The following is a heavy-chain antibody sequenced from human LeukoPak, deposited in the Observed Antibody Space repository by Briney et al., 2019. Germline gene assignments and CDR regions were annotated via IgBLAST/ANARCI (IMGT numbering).Heavy chain of an antibody. CDR3: GIGRRFDWLLCHH. V-gene: IGHV1-24*01. CDR2: FDPEGGET. J-gene: IGHJ5*02. CDR1: GYTLTDVS. Sequence: ASVKVSCKISGYTLTDVSMHWVRQAPGKGLEWMGGFDPEGGETNYAQTFQGRVTMTEEPSADTACMELCSLSSEDRAVYYCGIGRRFDWLLCHHWGQGTLVTVSS. D-gene: IGHD3-9*01.